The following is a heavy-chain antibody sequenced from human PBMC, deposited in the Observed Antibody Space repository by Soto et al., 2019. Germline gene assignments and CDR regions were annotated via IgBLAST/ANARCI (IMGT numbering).Heavy chain of an antibody. J-gene: IGHJ5*01. CDR1: GFTLSNTG. CDR3: AKDWGSSGWYNWFDS. Sequence: QVQLVESGGGVVQPGTSLRLSCVVSGFTLSNTGVHWVRQAPGKGLSCVAMISHDGFSQYYLDSVKGRFTISRDNSKNTVYLQMHSLRPEDTAVYYCAKDWGSSGWYNWFDSWGQGTLVTVSS. D-gene: IGHD6-19*01. CDR2: ISHDGFSQ. V-gene: IGHV3-30*18.